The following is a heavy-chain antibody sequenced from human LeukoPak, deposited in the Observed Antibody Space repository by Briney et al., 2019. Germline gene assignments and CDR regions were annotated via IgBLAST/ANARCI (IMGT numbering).Heavy chain of an antibody. CDR3: ARYGSATRAFDY. J-gene: IGHJ4*02. CDR2: INSSSSYI. V-gene: IGHV3-21*01. CDR1: GFTFSSYS. Sequence: PGGSLRLSCAASGFTFSSYSMNGGRQAPGKGLEWVSSINSSSSYIYYADSVKGRLTISRDNAKNSLYLQMNSLRAEDTAVYYCARYGSATRAFDYWGQGTLVTVSS. D-gene: IGHD3-10*01.